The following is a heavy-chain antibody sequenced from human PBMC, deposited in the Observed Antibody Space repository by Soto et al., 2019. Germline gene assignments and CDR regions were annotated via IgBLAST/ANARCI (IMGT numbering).Heavy chain of an antibody. J-gene: IGHJ4*02. CDR3: ARDASSNWHYFDY. V-gene: IGHV4-31*03. CDR2: IVYRGTT. CDR1: GASISSAAYS. D-gene: IGHD6-13*01. Sequence: QVQLQESDPGLVKPSQTLSLTCTVSGASISSAAYSWSWISQHAGKSLEWIGYIVYRGTTSYNQSLKSRVTMSLDTSQNRFSLKLTSLTAADTAVYHCARDASSNWHYFDYWGQGILVAVSS.